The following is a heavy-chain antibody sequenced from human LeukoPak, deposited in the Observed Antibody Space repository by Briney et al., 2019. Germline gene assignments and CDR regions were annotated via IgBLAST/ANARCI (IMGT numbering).Heavy chain of an antibody. Sequence: GGSLRLSCAASGFTFSSYAMSWVRQAPGNGLEWVSAISGSGGSTYYADSVKGRFTISRDNSKNTLYLQMNSLRAEDTAVYYCAKDLPPIVGATIFGYWGQGTLVTVSS. J-gene: IGHJ4*02. CDR1: GFTFSSYA. CDR3: AKDLPPIVGATIFGY. V-gene: IGHV3-23*01. D-gene: IGHD1-26*01. CDR2: ISGSGGST.